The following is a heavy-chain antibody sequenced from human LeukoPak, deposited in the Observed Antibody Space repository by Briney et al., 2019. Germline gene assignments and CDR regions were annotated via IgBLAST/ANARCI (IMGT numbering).Heavy chain of an antibody. V-gene: IGHV1-2*02. Sequence: ASVKVSCKASGYTFTGYYIHWVRQTPGHGLEWMGWINPNSGGTNYAQKFQGRVTMTRDTSISTAYMELNRLRSDDTAVYYCARIPSDSSGYYYFYFDYWGQGTLVTVSS. J-gene: IGHJ4*02. CDR1: GYTFTGYY. D-gene: IGHD3-22*01. CDR2: INPNSGGT. CDR3: ARIPSDSSGYYYFYFDY.